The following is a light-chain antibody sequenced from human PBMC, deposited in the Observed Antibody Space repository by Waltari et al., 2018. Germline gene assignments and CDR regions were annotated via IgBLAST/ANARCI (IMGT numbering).Light chain of an antibody. CDR2: YDS. Sequence: SYVLTQPPSVSVAPGKTAILSCAGDNIGRKTVHWYQQKPGQAPVLVIYYDSDRPSGIPDRFSGSNSANMATLTIIRVEAGDEADDWCQVWDSSTDHVVFGGGTKLTVL. V-gene: IGLV3-21*04. CDR1: NIGRKT. J-gene: IGLJ3*02. CDR3: QVWDSSTDHVV.